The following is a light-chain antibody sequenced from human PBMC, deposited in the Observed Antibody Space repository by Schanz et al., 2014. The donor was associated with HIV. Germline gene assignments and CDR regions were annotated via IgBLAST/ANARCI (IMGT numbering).Light chain of an antibody. Sequence: DIQMTQSPSSVSASLGDTVTITCRASRGISSWLAWYQQKPGKAPKLLIYDATTSQSDVPSRFSGSGSGTDFTLTITNLQPEDVAVYYCQQYYRTPWTFGQGTKVEIK. CDR2: DAT. J-gene: IGKJ1*01. V-gene: IGKV1-12*01. CDR3: QQYYRTPWT. CDR1: RGISSW.